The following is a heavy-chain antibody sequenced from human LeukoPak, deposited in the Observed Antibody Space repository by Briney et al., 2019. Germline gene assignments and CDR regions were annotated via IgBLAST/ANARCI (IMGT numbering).Heavy chain of an antibody. CDR2: ISGSGGST. CDR1: GFTFSSYA. CDR3: ARDQEAMVGTPGLDY. D-gene: IGHD5-18*01. Sequence: PGGSLRLSCVASGFTFSSYAMSWVRQAPGKGLEWVSAISGSGGSTYYADSVKGRFTISRDNSKNTLYLQMNSLRAEDTVVYYCARDQEAMVGTPGLDYWGQGTLVTVSS. J-gene: IGHJ4*02. V-gene: IGHV3-23*01.